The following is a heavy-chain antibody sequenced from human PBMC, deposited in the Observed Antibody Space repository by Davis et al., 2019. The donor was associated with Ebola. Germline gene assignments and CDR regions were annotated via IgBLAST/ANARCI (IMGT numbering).Heavy chain of an antibody. CDR2: ISYDGSNK. D-gene: IGHD6-13*01. CDR1: GFTFSSYA. V-gene: IGHV3-30*04. Sequence: GGSLRLSCAASGFTFSSYAMHWVRQAPGKGLEWVAVISYDGSNKYYADSVKGRFTISRDNSKNTLYLQMNSLRAEDTAVYYCARDNKQQLTFWGHRKLKPGDYYYGMDVWGQGTTVTVSS. J-gene: IGHJ6*02. CDR3: ARDNKQQLTFWGHRKLKPGDYYYGMDV.